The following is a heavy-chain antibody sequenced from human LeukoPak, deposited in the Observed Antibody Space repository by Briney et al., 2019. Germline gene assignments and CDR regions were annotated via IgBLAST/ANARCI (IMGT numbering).Heavy chain of an antibody. D-gene: IGHD6-13*01. CDR2: INHSGTT. J-gene: IGHJ4*02. V-gene: IGHV4-34*01. CDR3: ARKTGYSSSWFVFRYFGY. CDR1: GESFSAYY. Sequence: SETLSLTCAVYGESFSAYYWSWIRQPPGKGLEWIGEINHSGTTNYNPSLKSRVNTSLDTSKNQFSLKLTSVTAADTAVYYCARKTGYSSSWFVFRYFGYWGQGTLVTVSS.